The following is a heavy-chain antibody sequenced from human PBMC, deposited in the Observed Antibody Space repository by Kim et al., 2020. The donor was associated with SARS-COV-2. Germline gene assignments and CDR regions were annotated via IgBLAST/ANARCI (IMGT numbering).Heavy chain of an antibody. J-gene: IGHJ5*02. CDR3: ARAHPPGDIAVAVNWFDP. V-gene: IGHV4-39*07. CDR2: IYYSGST. Sequence: SETLSLTCTVSGGSISSSSYYWGWIRQPPGKGLEWIGSIYYSGSTYYNPSLKSRVTISVDTSKNQFSLKLSSVTAADTAVYYCARAHPPGDIAVAVNWFDPWGQGTLVTVSS. D-gene: IGHD6-19*01. CDR1: GGSISSSSYY.